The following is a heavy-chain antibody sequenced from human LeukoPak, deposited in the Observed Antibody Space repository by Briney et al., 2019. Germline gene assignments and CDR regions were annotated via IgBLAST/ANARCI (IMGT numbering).Heavy chain of an antibody. V-gene: IGHV4-30-4*01. CDR1: GGSINSGDYY. D-gene: IGHD3-10*01. J-gene: IGHJ5*02. CDR2: IYYSGST. CDR3: ARTHYYGSGSTLYNWFDP. Sequence: SQTLSLTCTVSGGSINSGDYYWSWIRQPPGKGLEWIGYIYYSGSTYYNPSLKSRVTISVDTSKNQFSLKLSSVTAADTAVYYCARTHYYGSGSTLYNWFDPWGQGTLVTVSS.